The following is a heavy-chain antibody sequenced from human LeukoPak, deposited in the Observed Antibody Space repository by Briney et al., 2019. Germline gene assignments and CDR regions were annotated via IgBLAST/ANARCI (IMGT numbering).Heavy chain of an antibody. Sequence: NPSETLSLTCTVSGGSISSSSYYWAWIRQPPGKGLEWIGSIHYSGSTYYNPSLQSQVTISEDTSKNQFSLKLRSVTAADTAVYYCARGPRFGELLWHWFDPWGQGTLVTVSS. J-gene: IGHJ5*02. CDR1: GGSISSSSYY. D-gene: IGHD3-10*01. V-gene: IGHV4-39*07. CDR3: ARGPRFGELLWHWFDP. CDR2: IHYSGST.